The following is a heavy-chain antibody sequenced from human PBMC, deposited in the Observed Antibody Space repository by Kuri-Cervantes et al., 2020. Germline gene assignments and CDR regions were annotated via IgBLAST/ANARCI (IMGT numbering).Heavy chain of an antibody. Sequence: GESLKISCVVSGFTFSNHWMSWVRQAPGKGLEWVANIKQDGSEKYYVDSVKGRFTISRDNAKNSLYLQMNSLRAEDTAVYYCARRYDRKHYFDYWGQGTLVTVSS. V-gene: IGHV3-7*01. CDR3: ARRYDRKHYFDY. CDR2: IKQDGSEK. D-gene: IGHD1-1*01. J-gene: IGHJ4*02. CDR1: GFTFSNHW.